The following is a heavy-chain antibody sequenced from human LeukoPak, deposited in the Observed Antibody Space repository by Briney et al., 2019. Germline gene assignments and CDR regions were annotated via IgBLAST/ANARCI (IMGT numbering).Heavy chain of an antibody. V-gene: IGHV1-69*05. D-gene: IGHD2-8*01. CDR2: IIPIFGTA. CDR3: ASATVCTNGVCYPVY. CDR1: GGTFSSYA. J-gene: IGHJ4*02. Sequence: SVTVSFKSSGGTFSSYAISWVRQAPGQGLEWMGGIIPIFGTANYAQKFQGRVTITTDESTSTAYMELSSLRSEDTAVYYCASATVCTNGVCYPVYWGQGTLVTVSS.